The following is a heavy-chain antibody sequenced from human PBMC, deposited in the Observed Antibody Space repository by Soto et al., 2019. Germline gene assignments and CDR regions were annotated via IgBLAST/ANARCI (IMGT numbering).Heavy chain of an antibody. CDR3: ASSPGSSWYSFDY. CDR1: GGTFSSYA. D-gene: IGHD6-13*01. Sequence: SVKVSCKASGGTFSSYAISWVRQAPGQGLEWMGGIIPIFGTANYAQKFQGRVTITADESTSTAYMELSSLRSEDTAVYYCASSPGSSWYSFDYWGQGTQVTVSS. V-gene: IGHV1-69*13. J-gene: IGHJ4*02. CDR2: IIPIFGTA.